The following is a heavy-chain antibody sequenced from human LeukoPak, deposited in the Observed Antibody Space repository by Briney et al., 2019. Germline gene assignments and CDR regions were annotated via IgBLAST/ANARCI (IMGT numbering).Heavy chain of an antibody. CDR2: ISSSGSTI. D-gene: IGHD1-1*01. CDR1: GITFSSYE. J-gene: IGHJ5*02. V-gene: IGHV3-48*03. Sequence: PGGSLRLSCAASGITFSSYEMNWVRQAPGKGLEWVSYISSSGSTIYYADSVKGRFTISRDNAKNSLYLQMNSLRVEDTAVYHCARSAGTWFDPWGQGTLVTVSS. CDR3: ARSAGTWFDP.